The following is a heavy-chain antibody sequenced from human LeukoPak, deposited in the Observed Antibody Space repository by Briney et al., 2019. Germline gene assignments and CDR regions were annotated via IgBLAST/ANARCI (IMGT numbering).Heavy chain of an antibody. V-gene: IGHV4-28*01. J-gene: IGHJ3*02. CDR1: GYSISSNNW. CDR2: IYYNGNT. Sequence: SETLSLTCAVSGYSISSNNWWAWIRQPPGKGLEWIGYIYYNGNTYYNPYNPSLTSRVTTSVDTSKNQFSLKLDSVTEIDTAMYYCARNQAVAANRGAFDIWGQGTMVTVSS. D-gene: IGHD6-19*01. CDR3: ARNQAVAANRGAFDI.